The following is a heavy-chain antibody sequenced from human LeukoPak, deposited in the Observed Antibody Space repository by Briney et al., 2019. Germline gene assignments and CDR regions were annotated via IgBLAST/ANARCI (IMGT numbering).Heavy chain of an antibody. CDR3: ARAIASYGNSAY. J-gene: IGHJ4*02. D-gene: IGHD4-23*01. V-gene: IGHV3-48*02. Sequence: PGGSLRLCCAASGFAFGKFSMNWVRQAPGKGLEWISYITSSSDSTYYADSVKGRFTISRDNAKNSLYLQMNSLRDEDTALYYCARAIASYGNSAYWGQGILVTVSS. CDR2: ITSSSDST. CDR1: GFAFGKFS.